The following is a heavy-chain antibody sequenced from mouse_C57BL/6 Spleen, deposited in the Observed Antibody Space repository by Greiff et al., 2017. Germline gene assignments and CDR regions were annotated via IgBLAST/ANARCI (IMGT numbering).Heavy chain of an antibody. V-gene: IGHV5-12*01. J-gene: IGHJ4*01. CDR1: GFTFSDYY. Sequence: EVKLEESGGGLVQPGGSLKLSCAASGFTFSDYYMYWVRQTPEKRLEWVAYISNGGGSTYYPDTVKGRFTISRDNAKNTLYLQMSRLKSEDTAMYYCARLGSSGDAMDYWGQGTSVTVSS. CDR3: ARLGSSGDAMDY. CDR2: ISNGGGST.